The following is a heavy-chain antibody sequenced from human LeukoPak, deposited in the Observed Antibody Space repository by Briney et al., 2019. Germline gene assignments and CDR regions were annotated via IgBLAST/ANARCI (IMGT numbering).Heavy chain of an antibody. Sequence: GRSLRLSCAASGFTFSSYAMHWVRQAPGKGLEWVAVISYDGSNKYYADSVKGRFTISRDNSKNTLYLQMNSLRAVDTAVYYCARDLLSFLVVVVAATPYFDYWGQGTLVTVSS. D-gene: IGHD2-15*01. CDR1: GFTFSSYA. CDR2: ISYDGSNK. CDR3: ARDLLSFLVVVVAATPYFDY. V-gene: IGHV3-30*04. J-gene: IGHJ4*02.